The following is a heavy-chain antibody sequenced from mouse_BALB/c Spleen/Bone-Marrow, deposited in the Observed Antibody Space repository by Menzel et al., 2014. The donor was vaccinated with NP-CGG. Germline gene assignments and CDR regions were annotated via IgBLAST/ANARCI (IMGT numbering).Heavy chain of an antibody. CDR3: TVPFGPGFDY. J-gene: IGHJ2*01. V-gene: IGHV6-6*02. CDR1: GFTFSNYW. CDR2: IRLKSNNYAT. Sequence: EVKLVESGRGLVQPGGSMKLSCVASGFTFSNYWMNWVRQSPEKGLEWVAEIRLKSNNYATHYAESVKGRFTISRDDSKSSVYLQMNNLRAEDTGIYYCTVPFGPGFDYWGQGTTLTVSS.